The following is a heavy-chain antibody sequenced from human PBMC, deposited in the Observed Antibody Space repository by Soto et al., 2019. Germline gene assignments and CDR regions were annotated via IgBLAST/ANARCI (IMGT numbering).Heavy chain of an antibody. J-gene: IGHJ3*02. CDR2: ISWNSGSI. Sequence: EVQLVESGGGLVQPGRSLRLSCAASGFTFDDYAMHWVRQAPGKGLEWVSGISWNSGSIGYADSVKGRFTIFRDNAKNSLYLQMNSLRAEDTALYYCAKDLGQHGGDAFDIWGQGTMVTVSS. CDR1: GFTFDDYA. CDR3: AKDLGQHGGDAFDI. V-gene: IGHV3-9*01. D-gene: IGHD3-16*01.